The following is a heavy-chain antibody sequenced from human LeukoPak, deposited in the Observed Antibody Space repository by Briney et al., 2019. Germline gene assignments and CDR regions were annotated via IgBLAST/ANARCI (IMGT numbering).Heavy chain of an antibody. CDR2: IYYSGTT. V-gene: IGHV4-59*11. D-gene: IGHD3-10*01. CDR3: ARGGVAAKYYFDS. J-gene: IGHJ4*02. CDR1: GGSISPPY. Sequence: PPETLSLTCTVSGGSISPPYWSWIRQPPGKGLEFIGYIYYSGTTNYNPSLKSRVTLSVDTSKNQFSLRLSSVTAADTAVYYCARGGVAAKYYFDSWGQGTLVTVSS.